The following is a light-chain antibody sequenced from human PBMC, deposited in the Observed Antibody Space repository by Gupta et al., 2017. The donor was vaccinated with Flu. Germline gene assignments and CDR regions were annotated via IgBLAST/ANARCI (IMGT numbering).Light chain of an antibody. CDR1: SSDVGSYNL. V-gene: IGLV2-23*01. Sequence: QSALTQPASVSGSPGQSITISCTGTSSDVGSYNLVSWYQHHPGEAPRVVIYQGNKRPSGVSNRFSGSESGNTASLTISGLQTEDEGDYYCCSYAGSNTLIFGGGTKLTVL. CDR3: CSYAGSNTLI. J-gene: IGLJ2*01. CDR2: QGN.